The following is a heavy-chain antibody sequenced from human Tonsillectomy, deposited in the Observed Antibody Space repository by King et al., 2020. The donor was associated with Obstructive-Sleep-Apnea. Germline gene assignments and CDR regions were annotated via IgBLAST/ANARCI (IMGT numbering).Heavy chain of an antibody. Sequence: QLQESGPGLVKPSETLSLTCTVSGGSISSTIYYWGWIRQPPGKGLEWIGSIYYSGTTYYNPSLKSRVTMSVDTSKNQFSLKLSSVTVADTAVYYFARVGATKGDYDMDVWGQGTTVTVSS. J-gene: IGHJ6*02. CDR1: GGSISSTIYY. CDR2: IYYSGTT. D-gene: IGHD1-26*01. CDR3: ARVGATKGDYDMDV. V-gene: IGHV4-39*07.